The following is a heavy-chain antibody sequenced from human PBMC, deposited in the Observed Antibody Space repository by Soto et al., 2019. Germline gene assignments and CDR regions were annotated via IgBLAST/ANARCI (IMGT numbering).Heavy chain of an antibody. V-gene: IGHV5-51*01. Sequence: GESLKISCKASGYSFTTYWIGWVRQMPGKGLEWMGIIYPGDSDTRYSPSFQGQVTISADKSITTTYLQWTSLRASDTAMYYCARLQAPGSSSGFDYWGQGTRVTVSS. J-gene: IGHJ4*02. D-gene: IGHD6-19*01. CDR1: GYSFTTYW. CDR2: IYPGDSDT. CDR3: ARLQAPGSSSGFDY.